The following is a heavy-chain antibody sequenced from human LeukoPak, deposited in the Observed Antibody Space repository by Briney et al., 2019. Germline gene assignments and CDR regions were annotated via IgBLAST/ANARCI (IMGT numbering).Heavy chain of an antibody. CDR3: AKDHDILTHYYLVDY. V-gene: IGHV3-30*18. CDR1: GFTFSSYG. CDR2: ISYDGSNK. J-gene: IGHJ4*02. D-gene: IGHD3-9*01. Sequence: PGGSLRLSCAASGFTFSSYGMHWVRQAPGRGLEWVAVISYDGSNKYYADSVKGRFTISRDNSKNTLFLQLNSLRAEDTAVYYCAKDHDILTHYYLVDYWGQGTLVTVSS.